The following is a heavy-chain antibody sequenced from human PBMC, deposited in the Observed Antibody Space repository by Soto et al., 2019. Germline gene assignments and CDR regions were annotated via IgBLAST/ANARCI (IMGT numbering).Heavy chain of an antibody. CDR2: IYTSGST. D-gene: IGHD6-13*01. CDR1: GGSISSYY. Sequence: SETLSLTCTVSGGSISSYYWSWIRQPAGKGLEWIGRIYTSGSTNYNPSLRSRVTMSVDTSTNQFSLTLSSVTAAGMAVYYCARWRTAATAYWYFDLWGRGTLVT. V-gene: IGHV4-4*07. CDR3: ARWRTAATAYWYFDL. J-gene: IGHJ2*01.